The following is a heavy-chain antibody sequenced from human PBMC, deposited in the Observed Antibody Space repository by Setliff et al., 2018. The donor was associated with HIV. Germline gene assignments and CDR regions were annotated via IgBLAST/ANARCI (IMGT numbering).Heavy chain of an antibody. CDR1: GGSITSGGHY. D-gene: IGHD5-12*01. Sequence: SETLSLSCSVSGGSITSGGHYWSWIRHLPGKGLEWIGYIHYTGSNFYNPSLTDRLTLSVDTSDNQFSLKLTSVTAADTAVYYCARGGNSRAAWFDSWGQGTLVTVSS. J-gene: IGHJ5*01. V-gene: IGHV4-31*02. CDR3: ARGGNSRAAWFDS. CDR2: IHYTGSN.